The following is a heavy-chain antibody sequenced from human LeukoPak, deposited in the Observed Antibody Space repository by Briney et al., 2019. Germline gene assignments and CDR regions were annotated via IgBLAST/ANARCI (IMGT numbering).Heavy chain of an antibody. D-gene: IGHD1-26*01. CDR1: GGSISSGGYS. J-gene: IGHJ4*02. Sequence: SQTLSLTCTVSGGSISSGGYSWSWIRQPPGKGLEWIGYIYHSGSTYYNPSLKSRVTISVDRSKNQFSLKLSSVTAADTAVYYCARADSGSYLESSYFDYWGQGTLVTVSS. CDR3: ARADSGSYLESSYFDY. CDR2: IYHSGST. V-gene: IGHV4-30-2*01.